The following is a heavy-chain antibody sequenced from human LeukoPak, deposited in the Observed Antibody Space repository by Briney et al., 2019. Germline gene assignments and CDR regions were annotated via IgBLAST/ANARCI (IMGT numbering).Heavy chain of an antibody. J-gene: IGHJ4*02. D-gene: IGHD3-16*01. CDR2: ISAYNGNT. CDR3: AIRLGGSQPDDY. CDR1: GYTFTSYY. V-gene: IGHV1-18*04. Sequence: ASVKVSCKASGYTFTSYYMHWVRQAPGQGLEWMGWISAYNGNTNYAQKLQGRVTMTTDTSTSTAYMELRSLRSDDTAVYYCAIRLGGSQPDDYWGQGTLVTVSS.